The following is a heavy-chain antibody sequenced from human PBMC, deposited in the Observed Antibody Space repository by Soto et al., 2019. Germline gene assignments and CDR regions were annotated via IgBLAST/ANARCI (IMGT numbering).Heavy chain of an antibody. CDR2: ISYDGSNK. CDR3: AKVPSPY. Sequence: PGGSLRLSCAASGFTISSYAMHWVRQAPGKGLEWVAVISYDGSNKYYADSVKGRFTISRDNSKNTLYLQMNSLRAEDTAVYYCAKVPSPYWGQGTLVTVSS. J-gene: IGHJ4*02. CDR1: GFTISSYA. V-gene: IGHV3-30-3*01.